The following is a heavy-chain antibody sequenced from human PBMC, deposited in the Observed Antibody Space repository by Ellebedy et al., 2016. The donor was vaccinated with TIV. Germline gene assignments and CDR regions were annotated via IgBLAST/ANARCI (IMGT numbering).Heavy chain of an antibody. CDR3: ARDMGATVTNWFDP. CDR1: GYTFTSYG. D-gene: IGHD4-17*01. V-gene: IGHV1-18*01. CDR2: ISAYNGNT. J-gene: IGHJ5*02. Sequence: ASVKVSCKASGYTFTSYGISWVRQAPGQGLEWMGWISAYNGNTNYAQKLQGRVTMTTDTSPSTAYMELRSLRSDDTAVYYCARDMGATVTNWFDPWGQGTLVTVSS.